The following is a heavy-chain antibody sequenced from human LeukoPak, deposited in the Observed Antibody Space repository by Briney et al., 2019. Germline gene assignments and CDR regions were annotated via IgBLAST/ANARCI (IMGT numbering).Heavy chain of an antibody. D-gene: IGHD3-10*01. J-gene: IGHJ4*02. V-gene: IGHV3-7*03. CDR3: ARTYGSGSLDY. CDR1: GFTFSSYW. CDR2: IKQDGSEK. Sequence: PGGSLRLSCAASGFTFSSYWMSWVRQAPGKGLEWVANIKQDGSEKYYVDSVKGRFTISRDNAKNSLYLQMNSLRAEDTAVYFCARTYGSGSLDYWGQGTLVTVSS.